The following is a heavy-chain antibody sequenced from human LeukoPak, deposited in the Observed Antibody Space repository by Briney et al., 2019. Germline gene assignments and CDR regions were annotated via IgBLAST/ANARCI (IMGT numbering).Heavy chain of an antibody. D-gene: IGHD6-13*01. V-gene: IGHV4-59*08. Sequence: PSETLSLTCTVSSGSISSYYWSWIRQPPGKGLEWIGYIYYSGSTNYNPSLKSRVTISVDTSKNQFSLKLSSVTAADTAVYYCARWGSSGNDAFDIWGQGTMVTVSS. CDR1: SGSISSYY. CDR3: ARWGSSGNDAFDI. J-gene: IGHJ3*02. CDR2: IYYSGST.